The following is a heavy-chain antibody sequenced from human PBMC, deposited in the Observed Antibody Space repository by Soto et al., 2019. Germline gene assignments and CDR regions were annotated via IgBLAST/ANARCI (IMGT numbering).Heavy chain of an antibody. V-gene: IGHV3-23*01. Sequence: EVQLLESGGGLLQPGGSLRLSCAASGFTFSSYAMSWIRQAPGKGLECVSIISASGGSTYYADSVKGRFPISRDNSKNTLYLQMDSLRAEDTAVYYCARRMATAYYFDYWGQGTLVTVSS. CDR3: ARRMATAYYFDY. CDR1: GFTFSSYA. D-gene: IGHD2-8*01. CDR2: ISASGGST. J-gene: IGHJ4*02.